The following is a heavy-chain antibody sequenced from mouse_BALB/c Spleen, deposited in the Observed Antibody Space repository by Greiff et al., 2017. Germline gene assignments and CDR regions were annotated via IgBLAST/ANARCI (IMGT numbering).Heavy chain of an antibody. CDR1: GFTFSSYA. CDR3: ARGRGDGYYFDY. V-gene: IGHV5-6-5*01. D-gene: IGHD2-3*01. Sequence: EVKLMESGGGLVKPGGSLKLSCAASGFTFSSYAMSWVRQTPEKRLEWVASISSGGSTYYPDSVKGRFTISRDNARNILYLQMSSLRSEDTAMYYCARGRGDGYYFDYWGQGTTLTVSS. CDR2: ISSGGST. J-gene: IGHJ2*01.